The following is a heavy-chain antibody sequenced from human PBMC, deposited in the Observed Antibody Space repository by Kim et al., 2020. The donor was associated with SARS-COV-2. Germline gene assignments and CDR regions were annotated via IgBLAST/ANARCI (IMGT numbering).Heavy chain of an antibody. CDR3: AKLPYIVVVVAATLTGAFDI. CDR1: GFTFSSYA. CDR2: ISGSGGST. V-gene: IGHV3-23*01. D-gene: IGHD2-15*01. Sequence: GGSLRLSCAASGFTFSSYAMSWVRQAPGKGLEWVSAISGSGGSTYYADSVKGRFTISRDNSKNTLYLQMNSLRAEDTAVYYCAKLPYIVVVVAATLTGAFDIWGQGTMVTVSS. J-gene: IGHJ3*02.